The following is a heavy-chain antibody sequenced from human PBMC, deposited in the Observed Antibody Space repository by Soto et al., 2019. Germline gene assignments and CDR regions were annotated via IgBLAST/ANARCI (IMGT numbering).Heavy chain of an antibody. D-gene: IGHD2-2*01. CDR1: GFTFSSYA. V-gene: IGHV3-30-3*01. CDR2: ISYDGSNK. Sequence: GGSLRLSCAASGFTFSSYAMHWVRQAPGKGLEWVAVISYDGSNKYYADSVKGRFTISRDNSKNTLYLQMNSLRAGDTAVYYCARVVPAAMLGDYYYYYGMDVWGQGTTVTVSS. CDR3: ARVVPAAMLGDYYYYYGMDV. J-gene: IGHJ6*02.